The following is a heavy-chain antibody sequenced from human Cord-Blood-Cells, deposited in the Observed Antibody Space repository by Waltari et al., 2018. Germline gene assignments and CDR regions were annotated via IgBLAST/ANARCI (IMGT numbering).Heavy chain of an antibody. V-gene: IGHV3-30*18. CDR2: ISYDGSNK. Sequence: QVQLVESGGGVVQPGRSLRLSCAASGFTFSSYGMHWVRQAPGKGLEWVAVISYDGSNKYYADSVKGRFTISRDNSKNTLYLQMNSLRAEDTAVYYCAKDFGYGDYFDYWGQGTLVTVSS. CDR1: GFTFSSYG. J-gene: IGHJ4*02. CDR3: AKDFGYGDYFDY. D-gene: IGHD4-17*01.